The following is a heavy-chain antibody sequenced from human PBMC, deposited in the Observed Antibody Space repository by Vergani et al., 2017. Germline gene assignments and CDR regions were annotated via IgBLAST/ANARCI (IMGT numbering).Heavy chain of an antibody. D-gene: IGHD1-1*01. V-gene: IGHV3-30*03. CDR1: GCPFSDYG. CDR3: ARDFLTRVTTLDYYYMGV. J-gene: IGHJ6*03. Sequence: QVQLVESGGGEVQPGRSLRLSCSAAGCPFSDYGVHWVRQAPGKGLEWVSVISYDGNKKNYADSVKARFTISRDNSKNTLYLEMNALRAEDTAVYYCARDFLTRVTTLDYYYMGVWGKGTTVTVSS. CDR2: ISYDGNKK.